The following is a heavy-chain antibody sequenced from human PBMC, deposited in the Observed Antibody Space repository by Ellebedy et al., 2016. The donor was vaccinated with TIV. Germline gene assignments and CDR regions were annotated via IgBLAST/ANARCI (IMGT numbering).Heavy chain of an antibody. J-gene: IGHJ4*02. Sequence: ASVKVSCKASGYTFSSYAMHWVRQAPGQRLEWMGWINAGNGHTKYSQNFQGRVTITWDTSASTAYMELSRLRSEDTAVYYCARGGVGRYCTDGVCRQALDYWGQGTLVTVSS. D-gene: IGHD2-8*01. CDR1: GYTFSSYA. CDR3: ARGGVGRYCTDGVCRQALDY. V-gene: IGHV1-3*01. CDR2: INAGNGHT.